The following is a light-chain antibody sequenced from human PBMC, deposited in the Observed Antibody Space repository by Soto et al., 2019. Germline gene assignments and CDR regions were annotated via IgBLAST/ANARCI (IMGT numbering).Light chain of an antibody. CDR1: SSDVGAYNY. V-gene: IGLV2-14*01. Sequence: QSVLTQPASVSGAPGQSITISCAGTSSDVGAYNYVSWFQQHQGKVPKLIIYDVSDRPSGVSDRFSGSKSGNTASLTISGLQAEDEADYYCGSYTTSNTMIFGGGTKLTVL. J-gene: IGLJ2*01. CDR3: GSYTTSNTMI. CDR2: DVS.